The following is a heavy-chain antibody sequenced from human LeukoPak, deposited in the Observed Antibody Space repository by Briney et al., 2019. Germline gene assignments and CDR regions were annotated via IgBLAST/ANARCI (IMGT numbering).Heavy chain of an antibody. CDR1: GYTFTSYG. Sequence: ASVKVSCKASGYTFTSYGISWVRQAPGQGLEWMGWISAYNGNTNYAQKLQGRVTMTTDTSTSTAYMELRSLRSDDTAVYYCARDPGPITMVRGVITRGMDVWGQGTTVTVSS. V-gene: IGHV1-18*01. CDR2: ISAYNGNT. J-gene: IGHJ6*02. CDR3: ARDPGPITMVRGVITRGMDV. D-gene: IGHD3-10*01.